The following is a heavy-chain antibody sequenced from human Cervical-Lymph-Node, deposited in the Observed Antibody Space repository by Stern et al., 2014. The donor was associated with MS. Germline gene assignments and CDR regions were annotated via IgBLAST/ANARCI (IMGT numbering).Heavy chain of an antibody. D-gene: IGHD2-21*01. CDR1: GYDFRRYA. Sequence: QVQLVQSGSEGKKPGASVKVSCKASGYDFRRYAMNWVRQAPGQGLEWMGWINADVRDSLYARGFAGRFVFALATSARTAYLQIVSLRTEDTAIYYCPSRGAGEFGVSPTGSWGQGTLVTVSS. CDR2: INADVRDS. V-gene: IGHV7-4-1*01. CDR3: PSRGAGEFGVSPTGS. J-gene: IGHJ5*02.